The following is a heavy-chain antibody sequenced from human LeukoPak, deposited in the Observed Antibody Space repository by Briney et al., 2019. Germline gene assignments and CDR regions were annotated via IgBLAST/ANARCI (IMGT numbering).Heavy chain of an antibody. Sequence: GGSLRLSCVASKFTFGNYGMHWVRQTPGKGLEWVAFIRYDGNKKDYADSVKGRFTISRDNSKNTLYVQMSSLRAEDTAVYYCAKSHILRYFEAWGQGTLVTVSS. J-gene: IGHJ5*02. CDR2: IRYDGNKK. V-gene: IGHV3-30*02. CDR3: AKSHILRYFEA. CDR1: KFTFGNYG. D-gene: IGHD3-9*01.